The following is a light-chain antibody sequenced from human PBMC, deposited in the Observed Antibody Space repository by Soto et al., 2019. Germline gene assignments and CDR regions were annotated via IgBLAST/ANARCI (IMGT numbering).Light chain of an antibody. CDR2: AAS. V-gene: IGKV1-17*01. J-gene: IGKJ4*01. Sequence: DIQMTQSPSSLSASIGDTITITCRASQSIRDDLGWYQQKPGKAPKRLIYAASTLQSGVPSRFSGSGSGTEFTITISSLQPEDFATYYCLHHNSYLALTFGGGTKVEIK. CDR1: QSIRDD. CDR3: LHHNSYLALT.